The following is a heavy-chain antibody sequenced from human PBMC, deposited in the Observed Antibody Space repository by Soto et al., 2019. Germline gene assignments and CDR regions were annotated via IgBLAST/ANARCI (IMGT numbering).Heavy chain of an antibody. CDR1: GFTFSGSA. CDR3: TRHDSSGWYYYYYGMDV. Sequence: GGSLRLSCAASGFTFSGSAMHWVRQASGKGLEWVGRIRSKANSYATAYAASVKGRFTISRDDSKNTAYLQMNSLKTEDTAVYYCTRHDSSGWYYYYYGMDVWGQGTTVTVSS. J-gene: IGHJ6*02. CDR2: IRSKANSYAT. V-gene: IGHV3-73*01. D-gene: IGHD6-19*01.